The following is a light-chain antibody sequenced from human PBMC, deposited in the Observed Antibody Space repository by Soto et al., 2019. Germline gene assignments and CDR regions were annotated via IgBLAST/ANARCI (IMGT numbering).Light chain of an antibody. J-gene: IGKJ1*01. V-gene: IGKV1-13*02. CDR2: DAS. CDR1: RDIRSA. CDR3: QQCNSSPLT. Sequence: AIQLTQSPSSLSASVGDRVAVTCRASRDIRSALAWYQQRPGKPPKLLIYDASTLESGVPARFSGSGSGSDFTLSISSLQPEDFATYYCQQCNSSPLTFGQGTRVEI.